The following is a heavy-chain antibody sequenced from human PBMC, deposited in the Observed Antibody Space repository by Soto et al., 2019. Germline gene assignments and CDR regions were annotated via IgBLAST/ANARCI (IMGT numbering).Heavy chain of an antibody. D-gene: IGHD3-10*01. Sequence: QVQLVESGGGVVQPGRSLRLSCAASGFIFSNYGMHWVRQAPGKGLEWVAVIWYDGSNKYYADSVKGRFTISRDNSKNTLYLQMNSLRAEDTAVYYCARGRRGSGSYFDYWGQGTLVTVSS. J-gene: IGHJ4*02. CDR2: IWYDGSNK. V-gene: IGHV3-33*01. CDR3: ARGRRGSGSYFDY. CDR1: GFIFSNYG.